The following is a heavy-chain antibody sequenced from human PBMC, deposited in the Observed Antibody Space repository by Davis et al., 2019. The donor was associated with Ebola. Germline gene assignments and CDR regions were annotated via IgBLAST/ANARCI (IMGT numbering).Heavy chain of an antibody. CDR3: AGQLGGGGLDY. J-gene: IGHJ4*02. CDR1: GYTFTSYY. CDR2: INPSGGST. V-gene: IGHV1-46*01. D-gene: IGHD6-13*01. Sequence: AASVKVSCKASGYTFTSYYMHWVRQAPGQGLEWMGIINPSGGSTSYAQKFQGRVTMTRDTSTSTVYMELSSLRFEDTAVYYCAGQLGGGGLDYWGQGTLVTVSS.